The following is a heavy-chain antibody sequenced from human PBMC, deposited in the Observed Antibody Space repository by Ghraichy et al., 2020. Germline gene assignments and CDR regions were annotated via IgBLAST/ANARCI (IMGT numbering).Heavy chain of an antibody. CDR2: IYNIGGT. V-gene: IGHV4-61*01. CDR1: GDSVSSVSFY. D-gene: IGHD2-15*01. CDR3: ARSMVVRFDP. J-gene: IGHJ5*02. Sequence: SETLSLTCTVSGDSVSSVSFYWSWIRQPPGKGLEWIGYIYNIGGTNYNPSPKSRVTITVDKSQNQFSLKLNSVTPAAAAVYFCARSMVVRFDPWGQGIPVTVSS.